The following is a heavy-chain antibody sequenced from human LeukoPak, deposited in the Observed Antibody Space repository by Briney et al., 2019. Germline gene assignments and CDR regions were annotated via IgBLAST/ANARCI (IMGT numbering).Heavy chain of an antibody. V-gene: IGHV4-59*01. CDR2: IYYSGST. Sequence: SETLCLTCTVSGGSMSSYYWSWIRQPPGKGLGWIGYIYYSGSTNYNPSLKSRVTIAVDTSKNQFSLKLSSVTAADTAVYYCARNRERYFDWTDTWGQGTMVTVSS. CDR1: GGSMSSYY. D-gene: IGHD3-9*01. J-gene: IGHJ3*02. CDR3: ARNRERYFDWTDT.